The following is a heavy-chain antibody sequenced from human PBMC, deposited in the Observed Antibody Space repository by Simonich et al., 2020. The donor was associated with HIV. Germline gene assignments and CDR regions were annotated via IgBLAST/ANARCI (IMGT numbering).Heavy chain of an antibody. V-gene: IGHV3-23*04. CDR2: ISGSGCST. D-gene: IGHD3-10*01. Sequence: EVQLVESGGGLVQPGGSLRLSCAASGFTFSSYAMSWVRQAPGKGMEGGSAISGSGCSTYYADSVKGRFTISRDNSKNTRYLQMNSLRAEDTAVYYCAKAYGNYYYYGMDVWGQGTTVTVSS. CDR3: AKAYGNYYYYGMDV. CDR1: GFTFSSYA. J-gene: IGHJ6*02.